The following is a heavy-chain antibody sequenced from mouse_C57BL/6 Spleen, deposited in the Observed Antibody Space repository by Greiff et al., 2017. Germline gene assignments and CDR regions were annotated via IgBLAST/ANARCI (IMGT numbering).Heavy chain of an antibody. CDR1: GYTFTSYW. D-gene: IGHD2-4*01. J-gene: IGHJ3*01. CDR3: ARQEIYYDYTTWFAY. Sequence: QVQLQQPGTELVKPGASVKLSCTASGYTFTSYWMPWVRQRPGQGLEWIGNINPSNGGTNYNEKFKSKATLTVDKSSSTAYMQLSSLTSEDSAVYYCARQEIYYDYTTWFAYWGQGTLVTVSA. V-gene: IGHV1-53*01. CDR2: INPSNGGT.